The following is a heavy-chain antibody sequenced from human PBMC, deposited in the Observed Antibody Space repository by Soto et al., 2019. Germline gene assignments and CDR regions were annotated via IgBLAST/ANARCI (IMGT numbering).Heavy chain of an antibody. CDR1: GFIFSNAW. D-gene: IGHD2-2*01. Sequence: GGSLRLSCAASGFIFSNAWMSWVRQAPGKGLEWVGRIKSKTDGGTTDYAAPVKGRFTISRDDSKNTLYLQMNSLKTEDTAVYYCTTVLGGVVVPPAMVDYWGQGTLVIVSS. CDR3: TTVLGGVVVPPAMVDY. V-gene: IGHV3-15*01. CDR2: IKSKTDGGTT. J-gene: IGHJ4*02.